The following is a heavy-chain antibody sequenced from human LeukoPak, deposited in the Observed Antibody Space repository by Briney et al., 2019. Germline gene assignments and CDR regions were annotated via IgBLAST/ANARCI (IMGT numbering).Heavy chain of an antibody. CDR2: IYYSGST. V-gene: IGHV4-39*01. J-gene: IGHJ5*02. CDR3: ARHAPRSSYCSGGSCYGDWFDP. D-gene: IGHD2-15*01. Sequence: SETLSLTCTVSGGSISSSSYYWGWIRQPPGKGLEWIGSIYYSGSTYYNPSLKSRFTISVDTSKNQFSLKLSSVTAADTAVYYCARHAPRSSYCSGGSCYGDWFDPWGQGTLVTVSS. CDR1: GGSISSSSYY.